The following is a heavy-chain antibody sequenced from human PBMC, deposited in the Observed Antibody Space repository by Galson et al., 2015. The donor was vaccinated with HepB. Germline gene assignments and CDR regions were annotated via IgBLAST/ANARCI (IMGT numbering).Heavy chain of an antibody. J-gene: IGHJ3*02. D-gene: IGHD3-3*01. CDR3: ASTIFGVVIEMNDAFDI. V-gene: IGHV3-21*01. CDR2: ISSSSSYI. Sequence: SLRLSCAASGFTFSSYSMNWVRQAPGKGLEWVSSISSSSSYIYYADSVKGRFTISRDNAKNSLYLQMNSLRAEDTAVYYCASTIFGVVIEMNDAFDIWGQGTMVTVSS. CDR1: GFTFSSYS.